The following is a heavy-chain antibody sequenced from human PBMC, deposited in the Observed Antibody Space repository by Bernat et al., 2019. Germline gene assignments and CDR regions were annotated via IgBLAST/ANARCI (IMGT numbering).Heavy chain of an antibody. CDR1: GFTVSSNY. Sequence: EVQLVESGGGLVQPGGSLSLSCAASGFTVSSNYMSWVRQAPGKGLEWVSVIYSGGSTYYADSVKGRFTISRDNSKNTLYLQMNSLRAEDTAVYYCARYYYGSGSYYRNRPNDAFDIWGQGTMVTVSS. J-gene: IGHJ3*02. CDR3: ARYYYGSGSYYRNRPNDAFDI. V-gene: IGHV3-66*02. CDR2: IYSGGST. D-gene: IGHD3-10*01.